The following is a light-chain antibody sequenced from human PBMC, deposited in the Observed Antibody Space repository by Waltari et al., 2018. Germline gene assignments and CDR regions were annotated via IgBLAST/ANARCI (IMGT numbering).Light chain of an antibody. CDR1: PRVNTD. V-gene: IGKV3-15*01. J-gene: IGKJ2*01. CDR3: QQYNSWPPSPT. CDR2: GAY. Sequence: VMTQSPGTLSVSPGARATLPCMASPRVNTDLAWYQQKPGQPPRLLIYGAYTRATGVPGRFSASGSGIEFTLTISGLQSEDAAVYFCQQYNSWPPSPTFGQGTKLEIK.